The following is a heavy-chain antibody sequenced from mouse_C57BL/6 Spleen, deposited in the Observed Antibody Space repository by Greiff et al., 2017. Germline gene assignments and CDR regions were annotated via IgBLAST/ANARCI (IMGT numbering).Heavy chain of an antibody. Sequence: EVKVVESGGDLVKPGGSLKLSCAASGFTFSSYGMSWVRQTPDKRLEWVATISSGGSYTYYPDSVKGRFTISRDNAKNTLYLQMSSLKSEDTAMYYCARDHGDYFDYWGQGTTLTVSS. CDR2: ISSGGSYT. CDR3: ARDHGDYFDY. CDR1: GFTFSSYG. J-gene: IGHJ2*01. V-gene: IGHV5-6*01.